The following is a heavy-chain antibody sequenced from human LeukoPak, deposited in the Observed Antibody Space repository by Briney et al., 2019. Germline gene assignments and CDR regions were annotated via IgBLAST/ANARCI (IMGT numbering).Heavy chain of an antibody. D-gene: IGHD3-16*02. J-gene: IGHJ4*02. Sequence: PWETLSLTCTVSGGSISSSSYYWGWIRQPPGKGLEWIGSIYYSGSTYYNPSLKSRVTISVDTSKNQFSLKLSSVTAADTAVYYCVHYDYVWGSYRYPFDYWGQGTLVTVSS. CDR3: VHYDYVWGSYRYPFDY. CDR1: GGSISSSSYY. CDR2: IYYSGST. V-gene: IGHV4-39*01.